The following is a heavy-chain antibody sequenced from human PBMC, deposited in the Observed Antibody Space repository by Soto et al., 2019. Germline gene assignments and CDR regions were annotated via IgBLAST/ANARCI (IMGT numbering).Heavy chain of an antibody. CDR2: IDHTGRT. D-gene: IGHD7-27*01. J-gene: IGHJ4*02. CDR1: GGSFTPYH. V-gene: IGHV4-34*01. CDR3: ARSMNDHNHHHWGFDS. Sequence: QVQLQQWGAGLLKPSETLSLTCAVYGGSFTPYHWSWIRQPPGRGLEWIGEIDHTGRTNYMPSLKSRVTMSVDTSKNQFSLKLRSVTAADTSVYYCARSMNDHNHHHWGFDSWGQGNLVTVSS.